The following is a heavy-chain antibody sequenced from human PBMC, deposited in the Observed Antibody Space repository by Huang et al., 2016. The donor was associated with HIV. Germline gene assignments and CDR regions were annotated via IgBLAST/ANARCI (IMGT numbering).Heavy chain of an antibody. CDR1: GFSLTSMGVA. CDR3: VHRLRYGKWYVDY. D-gene: IGHD6-13*01. Sequence: QITLKESGPTLVKPTQTLTLTCTFSGFSLTSMGVAVGWIRQPPGKALEWLALIYWDNEEHFSPSLKTRLTSTKYTPKNEVVLTMTNMDPVDTATYYCVHRLRYGKWYVDYWGQGVLVTVSS. CDR2: IYWDNEE. J-gene: IGHJ4*02. V-gene: IGHV2-5*02.